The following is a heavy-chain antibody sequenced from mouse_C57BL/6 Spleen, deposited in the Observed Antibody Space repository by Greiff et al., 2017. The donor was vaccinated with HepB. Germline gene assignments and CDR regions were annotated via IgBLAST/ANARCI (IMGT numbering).Heavy chain of an antibody. V-gene: IGHV5-4*01. CDR3: ARDKGTTVDWYFDV. CDR1: GFTFSSYA. CDR2: ISDGGSYT. J-gene: IGHJ1*03. Sequence: EVKLVESGGGLVKPGGSLKLSCAASGFTFSSYAMSWVRQTPEKRLEWVATISDGGSYTYYPDNVKGRFPISRDNAKNNLYLQMSHLKSEDTAMYYCARDKGTTVDWYFDVWGTGTTVTVSS. D-gene: IGHD1-1*01.